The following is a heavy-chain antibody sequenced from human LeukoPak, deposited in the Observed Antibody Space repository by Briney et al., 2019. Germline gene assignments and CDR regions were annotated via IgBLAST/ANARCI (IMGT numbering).Heavy chain of an antibody. CDR2: INLNSGGT. CDR3: ARSPHILTGENFDY. V-gene: IGHV1-2*02. Sequence: ASVKVSCKASGYTFTGCYMHWVRQAPGQGLEWMGWINLNSGGTNYAQKFQDRVSMTRDTSISTAYMQLSRLRSDDTAVYYCARSPHILTGENFDYWGHGTPLTVSS. CDR1: GYTFTGCY. D-gene: IGHD3-9*01. J-gene: IGHJ4*01.